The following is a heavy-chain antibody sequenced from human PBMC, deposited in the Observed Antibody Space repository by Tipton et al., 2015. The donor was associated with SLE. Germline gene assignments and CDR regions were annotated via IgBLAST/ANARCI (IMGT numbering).Heavy chain of an antibody. CDR3: AREYPGYFYYMDV. D-gene: IGHD2-2*01. V-gene: IGHV3-30*04. Sequence: SLRLSCTASGFSLGDYAMSWFRQTPGKGLEWVAVVSYDGNNKDYADSVKGRFTISRDNSKNTLDLQMNSLRAEDTAVYYCAREYPGYFYYMDVWGKGITVTVSS. CDR1: GFSLGDYA. J-gene: IGHJ6*03. CDR2: VSYDGNNK.